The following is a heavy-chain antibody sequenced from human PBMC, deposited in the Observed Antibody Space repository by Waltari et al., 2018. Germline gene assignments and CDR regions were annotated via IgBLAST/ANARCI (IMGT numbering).Heavy chain of an antibody. CDR2: INDSGRT. V-gene: IGHV4-34*02. Sequence: QVQLQQWGAGLLKPSETLSITGDVSGGSLSGYHWTWIRQPPGKGLEWIGEINDSGRTTYNPSLESRVTVSIDTANNQFSLRVRSVTAADTAVYYCARVFGYYYYYMDVWGKGTTVTISS. CDR3: ARVFGYYYYYMDV. CDR1: GGSLSGYH. J-gene: IGHJ6*03. D-gene: IGHD3-3*01.